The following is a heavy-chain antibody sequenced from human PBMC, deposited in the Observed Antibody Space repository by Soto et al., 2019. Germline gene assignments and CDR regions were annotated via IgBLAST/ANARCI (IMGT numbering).Heavy chain of an antibody. Sequence: GGSLRLSCAASGFTFSSYGMHWVRQAPGKGLEWVAVIWYDGSNKYYADSVKGRFTISRDNSKNTLYLQMNSLRAEDTAVYYCARDPNWNDRIRYYMDVWGKGTTVTVSS. CDR1: GFTFSSYG. CDR3: ARDPNWNDRIRYYMDV. J-gene: IGHJ6*03. D-gene: IGHD1-1*01. CDR2: IWYDGSNK. V-gene: IGHV3-33*01.